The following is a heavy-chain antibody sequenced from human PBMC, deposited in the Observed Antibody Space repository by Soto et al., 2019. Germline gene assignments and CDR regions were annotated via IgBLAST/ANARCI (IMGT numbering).Heavy chain of an antibody. V-gene: IGHV3-11*01. D-gene: IGHD5-18*01. CDR2: ISSSGSTV. Sequence: GGSLRLSCAASGFTFSDYYMTWIRQAPGKGLEWISCISSSGSTVYYAESVKGRFTISRDNAKNSLYLQWNTLRAEDTAVYYCAREGKRGYSYGADHWGQGTLVTVSS. CDR3: AREGKRGYSYGADH. J-gene: IGHJ4*02. CDR1: GFTFSDYY.